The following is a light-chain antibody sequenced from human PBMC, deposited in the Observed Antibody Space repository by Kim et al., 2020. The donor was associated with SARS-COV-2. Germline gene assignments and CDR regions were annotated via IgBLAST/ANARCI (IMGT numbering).Light chain of an antibody. J-gene: IGKJ4*01. V-gene: IGKV3-15*01. CDR2: GPS. CDR3: QQYHDWPLT. Sequence: VSAGERATRSCRASQSVTSNLAWYQQKPGRAPRLLIYGPSTRATGIPARFTGSGSGTEFTLTISSLQSEDFAVYYCQQYHDWPLTFGGGTKVDIK. CDR1: QSVTSN.